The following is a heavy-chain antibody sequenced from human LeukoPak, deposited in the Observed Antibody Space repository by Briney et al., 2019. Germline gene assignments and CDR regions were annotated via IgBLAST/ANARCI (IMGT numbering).Heavy chain of an antibody. Sequence: GRSLRLSCAASGFTFSSYGMHWVRQAPGKGLEWVAVIWYDGSNKYYADSVKGRFTISRDNSKNTLYLQMNSLRAEDTAVYYCARDYLDWYFDLWGRGTLSLSPQ. CDR2: IWYDGSNK. CDR3: ARDYLDWYFDL. V-gene: IGHV3-33*01. J-gene: IGHJ2*01. CDR1: GFTFSSYG.